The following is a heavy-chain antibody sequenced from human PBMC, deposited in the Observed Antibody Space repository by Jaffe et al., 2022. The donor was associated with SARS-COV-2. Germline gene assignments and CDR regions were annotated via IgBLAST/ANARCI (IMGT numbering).Heavy chain of an antibody. CDR1: GYTFTSYD. J-gene: IGHJ6*02. V-gene: IGHV1-8*01. CDR3: ARGSREVRGVNYYYYGMDV. CDR2: MNPNSGNT. D-gene: IGHD3-10*01. Sequence: QVQLVQSGAEVKKPGASVKVSCKASGYTFTSYDINWVRQATGQGLEWMGWMNPNSGNTGYAQKFQGRVTMTRNTSISTAYMELSSLRSEDTAVYYCARGSREVRGVNYYYYGMDVWGQGTTVTVSS.